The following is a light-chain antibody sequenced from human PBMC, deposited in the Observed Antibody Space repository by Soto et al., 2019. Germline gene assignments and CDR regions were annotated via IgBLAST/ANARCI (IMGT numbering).Light chain of an antibody. CDR1: QSVSSN. V-gene: IGKV3-15*01. CDR3: QQYNKWPPMT. J-gene: IGKJ1*01. Sequence: EIVMTQSPATLSMSPGERATLSCRAGQSVSSNLAWYQQKPGQAPRLLIYGASTRATGIPARFSGSGSGTGFTLTISGLHSEDVAGYYCQQYNKWPPMTFGQGTRWIS. CDR2: GAS.